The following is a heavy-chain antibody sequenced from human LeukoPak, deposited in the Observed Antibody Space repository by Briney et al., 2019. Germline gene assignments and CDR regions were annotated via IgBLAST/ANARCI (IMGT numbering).Heavy chain of an antibody. Sequence: SETLSLTCTVSGGSISSSSYYWGWIRQPPGKGLEWIVSIYYSGNTYYSPSLESRVTISVDTSRNQFSLKLTSVTAADTAVYYCARHADYDILTGLFDPWGQGTLVTVSS. CDR1: GGSISSSSYY. D-gene: IGHD3-9*01. CDR2: IYYSGNT. J-gene: IGHJ5*02. V-gene: IGHV4-39*01. CDR3: ARHADYDILTGLFDP.